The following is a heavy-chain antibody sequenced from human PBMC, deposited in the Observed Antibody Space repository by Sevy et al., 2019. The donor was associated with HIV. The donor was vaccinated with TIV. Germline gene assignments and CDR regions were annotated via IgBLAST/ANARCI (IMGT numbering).Heavy chain of an antibody. CDR1: GFTFSSYA. CDR3: AKRRAIAGAGFDY. J-gene: IGHJ4*02. Sequence: GGSLRLSCEASGFTFSSYAMGWVRQAPGKGLVWVSLISSGGGSTYYAYSVKGRFTISRDNSKNTIYLQMNSLRGDDTALFSCAKRRAIAGAGFDYWGRGTLVTVSS. CDR2: ISSGGGST. D-gene: IGHD6-13*01. V-gene: IGHV3-23*01.